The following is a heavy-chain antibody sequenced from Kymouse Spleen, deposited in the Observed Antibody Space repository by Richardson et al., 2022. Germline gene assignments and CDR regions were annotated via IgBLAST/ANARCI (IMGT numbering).Heavy chain of an antibody. CDR1: GGSFSGYY. CDR3: ARGQDGSGSDY. D-gene: IGHD3-10*01. CDR2: INHSGST. Sequence: QVQLQQWGAGLLKPSETLSLTCAVYGGSFSGYYWSWIRQPPGKGLEWIGEINHSGSTNYNPSLKSRVTISVDTSKNQFSLKLSSVTAADTAVYYCARGQDGSGSDYWGQGTLVTVSS. V-gene: IGHV4-34*01. J-gene: IGHJ4*02.